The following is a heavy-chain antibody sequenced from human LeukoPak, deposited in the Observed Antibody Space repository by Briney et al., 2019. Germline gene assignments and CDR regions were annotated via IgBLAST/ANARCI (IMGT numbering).Heavy chain of an antibody. CDR3: ARELGYDYVLSDAFDI. CDR2: IYTSGST. D-gene: IGHD3-16*01. CDR1: GGSISSYY. V-gene: IGHV4-4*07. Sequence: PSETLSLTCTVSGGSISSYYWSWIRQPAGKGVGWIGRIYTSGSTNYNPSLKSRVTMSVDTSKNQFSLKLSSVTAADTAVYYCARELGYDYVLSDAFDIWGQGTMVTVSS. J-gene: IGHJ3*02.